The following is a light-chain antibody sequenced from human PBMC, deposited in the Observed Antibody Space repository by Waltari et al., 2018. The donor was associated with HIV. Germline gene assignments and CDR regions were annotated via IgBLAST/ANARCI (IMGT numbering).Light chain of an antibody. CDR3: CSFAGSYTLV. Sequence: QSALTQPRSVSGSPGQSVTISGTGTSSDLGDYNYVSWYQQHPGKAPKLMIYDVTKRPSGVPDRFSGSKAGNTASLTISGLQAEDEAAYYCCSFAGSYTLVFGGGTKLTVL. V-gene: IGLV2-11*01. CDR2: DVT. CDR1: SSDLGDYNY. J-gene: IGLJ3*02.